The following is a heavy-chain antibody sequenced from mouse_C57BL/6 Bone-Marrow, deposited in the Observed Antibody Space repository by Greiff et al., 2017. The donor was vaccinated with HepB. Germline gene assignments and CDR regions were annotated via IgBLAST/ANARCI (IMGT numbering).Heavy chain of an antibody. CDR3: ATGYYGSSYFDY. V-gene: IGHV14-4*01. D-gene: IGHD1-1*01. CDR2: IDPENGDT. CDR1: GFNIKDDY. J-gene: IGHJ2*01. Sequence: EVQLKESGAELVRPGASVKLSCTASGFNIKDDYMHWVKQRPEQGLEWIGWIDPENGDTEYASKFQGKATITADTSSNTAYLQLSSLTSEDTAFYYCATGYYGSSYFDYWGQGTTLTVSS.